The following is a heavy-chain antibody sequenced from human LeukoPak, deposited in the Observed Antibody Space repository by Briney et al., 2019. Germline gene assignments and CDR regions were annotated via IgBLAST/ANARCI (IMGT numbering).Heavy chain of an antibody. J-gene: IGHJ4*02. CDR3: ARVRGGYDYVWGSSISYYFDY. CDR2: VNPNSGGT. D-gene: IGHD3-16*01. V-gene: IGHV1-2*06. CDR1: GYTFTGYY. Sequence: GASVKVSCKASGYTFTGYYTHWVRQAPGQGLEWMGRVNPNSGGTNYAQKFQGRVTMTRDTSISTAYMELSRLRSDDTAVYYCARVRGGYDYVWGSSISYYFDYWGQGTLVTVSS.